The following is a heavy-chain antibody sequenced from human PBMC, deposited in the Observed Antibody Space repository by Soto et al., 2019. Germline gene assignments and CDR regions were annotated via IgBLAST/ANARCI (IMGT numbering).Heavy chain of an antibody. Sequence: QVQLVESGGGVVQPGRSLRLSCAASGFTFSSYGMHWVRQAPGKGLEWVAVIWYDGSNKYYADSVKGRFTISRDNSKNTLYLQMNSLRAEDTAVYYCAREGYSSGWYVDYWGQGTLVTVSS. CDR1: GFTFSSYG. D-gene: IGHD6-19*01. CDR2: IWYDGSNK. CDR3: AREGYSSGWYVDY. V-gene: IGHV3-33*01. J-gene: IGHJ4*02.